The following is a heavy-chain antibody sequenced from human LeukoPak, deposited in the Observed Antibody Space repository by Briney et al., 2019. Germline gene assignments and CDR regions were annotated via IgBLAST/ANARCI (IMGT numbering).Heavy chain of an antibody. CDR3: ARVPNQVAARETPFDY. CDR1: GYTFTGYY. Sequence: GASVTVSCKASGYTFTGYYMHWVRQAPGQGLEWMGWINPNSGGTNYAQKFQGWVTMTRDTSISTAYMELSRLRSDDTAVYYCARVPNQVAARETPFDYWGQGTLVTVSS. CDR2: INPNSGGT. D-gene: IGHD6-6*01. J-gene: IGHJ4*02. V-gene: IGHV1-2*04.